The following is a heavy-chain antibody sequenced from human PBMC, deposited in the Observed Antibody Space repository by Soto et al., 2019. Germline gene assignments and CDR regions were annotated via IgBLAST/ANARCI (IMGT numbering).Heavy chain of an antibody. CDR3: VNDTPAWRHLWVYEY. D-gene: IGHD5-18*01. V-gene: IGHV3-23*01. Sequence: GPPSLRWAASGFTLSSYGMAWVRPATGKGLEWVSAISGSGGSTYYADSVKGRFTISGDNSENNLYLQINRLRAEYTAVYYCVNDTPAWRHLWVYEYWGQGALGIVSS. CDR1: GFTLSSYG. CDR2: ISGSGGST. J-gene: IGHJ4*02.